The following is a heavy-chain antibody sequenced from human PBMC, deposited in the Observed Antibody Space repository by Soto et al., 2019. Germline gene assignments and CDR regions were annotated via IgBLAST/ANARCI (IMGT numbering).Heavy chain of an antibody. CDR1: GFTVSRNY. J-gene: IGHJ4*02. CDR3: AAGKDYGHFDY. D-gene: IGHD3-16*01. V-gene: IGHV3-53*01. Sequence: EVQLVESGGGLIQPGGSLRLSCAASGFTVSRNYMSWVRQAPGQGLEWVSAIYSGGSTYYADSVKGRFTISRDNSKNTLYLEMNSLRAEDTAVYYCAAGKDYGHFDYWGQGTLVTVSP. CDR2: IYSGGST.